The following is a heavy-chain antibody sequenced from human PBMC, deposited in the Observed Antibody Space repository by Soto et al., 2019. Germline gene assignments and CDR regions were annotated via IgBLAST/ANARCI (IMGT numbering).Heavy chain of an antibody. CDR1: GVTYNTFA. CDR2: IIPVLGPA. J-gene: IGHJ4*02. V-gene: IGHV1-69*06. CDR3: VRAAKRYFDY. D-gene: IGHD6-25*01. Sequence: QVQLVQSGAEVRKPGSSVKVSCKASGVTYNTFAVSWVRQAPGQGLEWMGVIIPVLGPAFYAQKFQGRVTITADKSTGTAYLELTSRRSEDTAVYYCVRAAKRYFDYWGPGTLVTVSS.